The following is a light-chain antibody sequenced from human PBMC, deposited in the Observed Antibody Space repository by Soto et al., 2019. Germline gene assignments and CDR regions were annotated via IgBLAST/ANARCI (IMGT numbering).Light chain of an antibody. V-gene: IGLV2-23*03. CDR1: SSDVGSYNL. CDR2: EGS. Sequence: QSVLTQPASVSGSPGQSNTISCTGTSSDVGSYNLVSWYQQHPGKAPKLMIYEGSKRPSGVSNRFSGSKSGNTASLTISGLQAEDEADYYCCSYAGSSTFLVVFGGGTKLTVL. J-gene: IGLJ2*01. CDR3: CSYAGSSTFLVV.